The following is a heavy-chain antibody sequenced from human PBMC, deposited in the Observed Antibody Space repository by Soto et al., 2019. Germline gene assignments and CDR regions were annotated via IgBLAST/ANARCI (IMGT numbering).Heavy chain of an antibody. J-gene: IGHJ3*02. V-gene: IGHV3-23*01. Sequence: EVQLLESGGGLVQPGGSLRLSCAASGFTFSSYAMSWVRQAPGKGLEWVSGISGSGGSTYFADSVKGRFTISRDNSTNTLSLQMNSLRAEDTAVYYCAGRDDYGDSWGAFDIWGQGTMVTVSS. CDR2: ISGSGGST. CDR3: AGRDDYGDSWGAFDI. D-gene: IGHD4-17*01. CDR1: GFTFSSYA.